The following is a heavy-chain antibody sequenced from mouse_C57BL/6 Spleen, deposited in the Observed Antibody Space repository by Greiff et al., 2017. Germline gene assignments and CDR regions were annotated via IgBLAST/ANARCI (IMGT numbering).Heavy chain of an antibody. CDR3: AISGYEYDTGYYAMDY. CDR2: IDPSDSYT. J-gene: IGHJ4*01. D-gene: IGHD2-4*01. V-gene: IGHV1-50*01. CDR1: GYTFTSYW. Sequence: QVQLQQPGAELVKPGASVKLSCKASGYTFTSYWMQWVKQRPGQGLEWIGEIDPSDSYTNYNQKFKGKATLTVDTSSSTAYMQLSSLTSKDSAVYYCAISGYEYDTGYYAMDYWGQGTSVTVSS.